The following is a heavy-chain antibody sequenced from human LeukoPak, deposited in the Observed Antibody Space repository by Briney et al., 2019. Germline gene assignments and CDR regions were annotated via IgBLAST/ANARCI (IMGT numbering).Heavy chain of an antibody. Sequence: SETLSLTCTVSGDSISSYYWSWIRQPPGKGLEWIGYIYYSGGTDYNPSLKSRVTISVDTSKNQFSLKLRSVTAADTAVYYCARVGRGGMATPTFDSWGQGTLVTVSS. CDR2: IYYSGGT. CDR3: ARVGRGGMATPTFDS. J-gene: IGHJ4*02. D-gene: IGHD5-24*01. CDR1: GDSISSYY. V-gene: IGHV4-59*08.